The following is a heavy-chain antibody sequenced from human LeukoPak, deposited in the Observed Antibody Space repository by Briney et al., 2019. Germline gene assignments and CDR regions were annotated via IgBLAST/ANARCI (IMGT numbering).Heavy chain of an antibody. CDR2: ISSDGSIQ. CDR1: GFTFNYFA. V-gene: IGHV3-30*04. J-gene: IGHJ4*02. D-gene: IGHD5/OR15-5a*01. CDR3: AKYRGYSVSYFAPLDY. Sequence: GRSLRLSCAASGFTFNYFAMHWVRQAPGKGLEWVAVISSDGSIQYSAESVKGRFTISRDNSKNTLYLQMSSLRVEDTAVYYCAKYRGYSVSYFAPLDYWGQGTLVTVSS.